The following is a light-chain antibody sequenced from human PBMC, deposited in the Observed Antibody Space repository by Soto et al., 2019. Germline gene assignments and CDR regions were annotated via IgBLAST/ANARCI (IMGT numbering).Light chain of an antibody. J-gene: IGKJ1*01. CDR2: EAT. CDR3: QQYNVSWT. CDR1: QSISGS. V-gene: IGKV1-5*03. Sequence: DIQMTQSPSTLSASVGDRVTITCRASQSISGSLAWYQQKPVKAPKLLIYEATHLKSGVPSRFSGRGSGKESTLTISRPPPDYSASYYCQQYNVSWTFGQGTRVDIK.